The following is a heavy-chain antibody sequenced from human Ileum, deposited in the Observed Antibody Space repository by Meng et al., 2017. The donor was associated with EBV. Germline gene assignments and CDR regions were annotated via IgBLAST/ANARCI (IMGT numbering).Heavy chain of an antibody. J-gene: IGHJ4*02. Sequence: QWQLRDSGPGLVTPSGTLSLSCSVSGASVSSGGYHWSWIRQPPGKGLEWIGCMYDSDSGKAKYNPSLNSRVIISLDTSKNHFVLKLTSVTAADTAVYYCAYYTAGRGGVGSWGQGTLVTVSS. CDR2: MYDSDSGKA. V-gene: IGHV4-61*03. CDR1: GASVSSGGYH. D-gene: IGHD2-8*02. CDR3: AYYTAGRGGVGS.